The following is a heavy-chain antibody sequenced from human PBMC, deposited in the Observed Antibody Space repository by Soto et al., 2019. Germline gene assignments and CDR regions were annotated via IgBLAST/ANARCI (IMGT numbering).Heavy chain of an antibody. J-gene: IGHJ6*01. Sequence: PSETLSLTCAFYVVSFSGYYWSCIRHPPGKWLEWIGEINHSGSTNYNPSLKSRVTISVDTSKNQFSLKLSSVTAADTAVYYCARALSYYDFWSGYYSSYYGMEFWGQGTTVTLSS. D-gene: IGHD3-3*01. CDR3: ARALSYYDFWSGYYSSYYGMEF. V-gene: IGHV4-34*01. CDR2: INHSGST. CDR1: VVSFSGYY.